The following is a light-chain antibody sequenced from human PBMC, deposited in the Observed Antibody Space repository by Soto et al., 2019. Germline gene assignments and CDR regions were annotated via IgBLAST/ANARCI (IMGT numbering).Light chain of an antibody. CDR3: QQYDDYPLT. J-gene: IGKJ4*01. CDR1: QSINNW. CDR2: DGS. Sequence: DIQMTQSPSTLSASIGDRVTITCRASQSINNWLAWYQQKPGKAPKFLIYDGSTLESGVPSRFSGRASGTEFPLTISTLQPEDFGTYYCQQYDDYPLTFGGGTRVEIK. V-gene: IGKV1-5*01.